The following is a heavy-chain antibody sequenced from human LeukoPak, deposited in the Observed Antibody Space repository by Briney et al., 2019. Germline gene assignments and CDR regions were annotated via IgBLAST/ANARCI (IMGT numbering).Heavy chain of an antibody. CDR1: GGSFSGYY. J-gene: IGHJ4*02. D-gene: IGHD2-21*01. CDR3: ARGWDVVVIAPFDY. CDR2: INHSGST. Sequence: SETLSLTCAVYGGSFSGYYWSWIRQPPAKGLEWIGEINHSGSTNYNPSLKSRVTISVDTSKNQFSLKLSSVTAADTAVYYCARGWDVVVIAPFDYWGQGTLVTVSS. V-gene: IGHV4-34*01.